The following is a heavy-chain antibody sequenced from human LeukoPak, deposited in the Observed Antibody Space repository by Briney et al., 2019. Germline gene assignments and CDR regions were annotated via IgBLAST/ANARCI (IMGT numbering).Heavy chain of an antibody. CDR3: ARAETLAAIYFDF. CDR1: GGSISPYY. J-gene: IGHJ4*02. CDR2: IFYTGIT. V-gene: IGHV4-59*01. Sequence: SETPSLTCGVSGGSISPYYWSWIRQPPGKGLEWIGYIFYTGITTYNPSLKSRVSISLDSPKNQFFLRLTSVTAADTAMYYCARAETLAAIYFDFWGQGRLVTVSS. D-gene: IGHD6-25*01.